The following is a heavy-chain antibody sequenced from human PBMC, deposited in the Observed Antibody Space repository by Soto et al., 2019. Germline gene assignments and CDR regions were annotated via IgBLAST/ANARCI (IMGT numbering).Heavy chain of an antibody. Sequence: GGSLRLSCAASGFTFSDYYMSWIRQAPGKGLEWVSYISSSGSTIYYADSVKGRFTISRDNAKNSLYLQMNSLRAEDTAVYYCARSNLYYDSSGYPDYWGQGTLVTVSS. CDR3: ARSNLYYDSSGYPDY. V-gene: IGHV3-11*01. D-gene: IGHD3-22*01. CDR2: ISSSGSTI. J-gene: IGHJ4*02. CDR1: GFTFSDYY.